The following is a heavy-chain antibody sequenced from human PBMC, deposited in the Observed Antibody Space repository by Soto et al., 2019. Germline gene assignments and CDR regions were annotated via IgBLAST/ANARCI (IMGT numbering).Heavy chain of an antibody. CDR1: GYTFTSYG. J-gene: IGHJ6*02. D-gene: IGHD2-2*01. Sequence: QVQLVQSGAEVKKPGASVKVSCKASGYTFTSYGISWVRQSPGQVLEWMGWISAYNGNTNYAQKLQGRVTMTTDTSTSTAYMELRSLRSDDTAVYYCERPEYCSSTSPCYYYGMDVWGQGTTVTVSS. CDR3: ERPEYCSSTSPCYYYGMDV. V-gene: IGHV1-18*04. CDR2: ISAYNGNT.